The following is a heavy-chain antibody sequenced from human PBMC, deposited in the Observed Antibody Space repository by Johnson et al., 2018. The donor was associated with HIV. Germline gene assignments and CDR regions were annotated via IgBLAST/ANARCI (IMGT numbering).Heavy chain of an antibody. V-gene: IGHV3-7*01. Sequence: VQLVESGGDLVQPGGSLRLSCAASGFTFNNYWMSWVRQAPGRGLEWVANIKQDGSEKFYSGSVRGRFTIARDTSRNTLNLQMDSLREDDTAVYYCAKDLDRELLALWAFHTWGQGTVVTVSS. D-gene: IGHD2-8*02. CDR2: IKQDGSEK. J-gene: IGHJ3*02. CDR1: GFTFNNYW. CDR3: AKDLDRELLALWAFHT.